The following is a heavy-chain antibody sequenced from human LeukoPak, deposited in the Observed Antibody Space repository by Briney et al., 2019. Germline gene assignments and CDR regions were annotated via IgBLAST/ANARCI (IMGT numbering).Heavy chain of an antibody. CDR2: IRFDGSNK. CDR3: AREISAAAGPLFDY. Sequence: GGSLRLSCATSRFTFTGYGMHWVRQAPGKGLEWVAFIRFDGSNKYYADSVKGRFTISRDNSKNTLYLQMNSLRAEDTAVYYCAREISAAAGPLFDYWGQGTLVTVSS. J-gene: IGHJ4*02. D-gene: IGHD6-13*01. V-gene: IGHV3-30*02. CDR1: RFTFTGYG.